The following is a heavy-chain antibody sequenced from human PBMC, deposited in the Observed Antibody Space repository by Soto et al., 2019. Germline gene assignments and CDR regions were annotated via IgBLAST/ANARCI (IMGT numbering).Heavy chain of an antibody. CDR2: IYTTGST. CDR1: GGSISSYY. Sequence: QVQLQESGPGLVKPSETLSLTCTVSGGSISSYYWSWIRQPAGKGLEWIGRIYTTGSTNYSPSLKSRVTMSVDTSKNHFSLKLGYVTAADTAVYYCARNWVDSGSYYDAFDIWGQGTMVTVSS. J-gene: IGHJ3*02. V-gene: IGHV4-4*07. D-gene: IGHD1-26*01. CDR3: ARNWVDSGSYYDAFDI.